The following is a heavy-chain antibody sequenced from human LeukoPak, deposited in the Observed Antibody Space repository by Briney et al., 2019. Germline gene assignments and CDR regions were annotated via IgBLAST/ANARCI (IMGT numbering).Heavy chain of an antibody. CDR2: IIPIFGTA. Sequence: GASVKVSCKASGGTFSSYAISWVRQAPGQRLEWMGGIIPIFGTANYAQKFQGRVTITADESTSTAYMELRSLRSDDTAVYYCARSSDEPAMVRVDYWGQGTLVTVSS. V-gene: IGHV1-69*13. J-gene: IGHJ4*02. D-gene: IGHD3-10*01. CDR1: GGTFSSYA. CDR3: ARSSDEPAMVRVDY.